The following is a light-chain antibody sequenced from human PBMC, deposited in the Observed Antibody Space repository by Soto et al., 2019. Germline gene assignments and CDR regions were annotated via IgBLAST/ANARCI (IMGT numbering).Light chain of an antibody. CDR3: QQYHKWPPIT. J-gene: IGKJ5*01. Sequence: EVVMTQSPATLSVSLGESATLSCRASQSVDGYLAWYQQKPGQAPRLLIYGASTRATGVTARFRGGGSGTEFTLTISSLQSEDSAVYYCQQYHKWPPITFGQGTRREIK. CDR1: QSVDGY. CDR2: GAS. V-gene: IGKV3-15*01.